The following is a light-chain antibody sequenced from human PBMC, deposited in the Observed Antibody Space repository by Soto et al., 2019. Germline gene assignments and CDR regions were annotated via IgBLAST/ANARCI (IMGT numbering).Light chain of an antibody. V-gene: IGKV1-39*01. CDR2: AAS. CDR1: QGISGY. CDR3: QQSYSTPT. Sequence: IQMTRSPSSFFASVGDRVTIPCREGQGISGYLNWYQQKPGKAPKLLIYAASSLQSGVPSRFSGSGSGTDFTLTISSLQPEDFATYYCQQSYSTPTFGQGTKLEIK. J-gene: IGKJ2*01.